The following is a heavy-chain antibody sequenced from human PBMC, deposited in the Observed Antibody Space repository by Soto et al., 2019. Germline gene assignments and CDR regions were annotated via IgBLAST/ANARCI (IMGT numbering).Heavy chain of an antibody. CDR3: ARDYCSSTSCYGFYYGMDV. D-gene: IGHD2-2*01. CDR2: ISSSSSYI. V-gene: IGHV3-21*01. J-gene: IGHJ6*02. CDR1: GFTFSSYS. Sequence: AGGSLRLSCAASGFTFSSYSMNWVRQAPGKGLEWVSSISSSSSYIYYADSVKGRFTISRDNAKNSLYLQMNSLRAEDTAVYYSARDYCSSTSCYGFYYGMDVWGQGTTVTVSS.